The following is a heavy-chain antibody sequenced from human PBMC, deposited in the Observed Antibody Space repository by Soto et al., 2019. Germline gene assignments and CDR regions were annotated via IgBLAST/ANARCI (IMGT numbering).Heavy chain of an antibody. CDR1: GYTFSGYY. Sequence: ASEKVSCKASGYTFSGYYIHWLRQAPGQGLEWMGWINPNSGGTNYAQKFQGRVTVTRDTPTSTAYMELSRLTSDDTAVYYCARSLTEGYCTITGCYTRPLYGMDVWGQGTTVTVSS. CDR2: INPNSGGT. D-gene: IGHD2-2*02. V-gene: IGHV1-2*02. J-gene: IGHJ6*02. CDR3: ARSLTEGYCTITGCYTRPLYGMDV.